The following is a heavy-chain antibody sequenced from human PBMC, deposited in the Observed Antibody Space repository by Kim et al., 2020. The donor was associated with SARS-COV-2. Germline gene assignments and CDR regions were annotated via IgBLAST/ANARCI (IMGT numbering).Heavy chain of an antibody. Sequence: GGSLRLSCAASGFTFSSYGMHWVRQAPGKGLEWVAVISYDGSNKYYADSVKGRFTISRDNSKNTLYLQMNSLRAEDTAVYYCAKDYDYVWGDYYFDYWGQGTLVTVSS. CDR3: AKDYDYVWGDYYFDY. CDR2: ISYDGSNK. D-gene: IGHD3-16*01. CDR1: GFTFSSYG. V-gene: IGHV3-30*18. J-gene: IGHJ4*02.